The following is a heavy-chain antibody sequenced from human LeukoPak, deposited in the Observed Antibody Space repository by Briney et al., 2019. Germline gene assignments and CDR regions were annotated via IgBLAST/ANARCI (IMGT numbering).Heavy chain of an antibody. V-gene: IGHV3-66*01. D-gene: IGHD3-22*01. J-gene: IGHJ6*02. Sequence: PGGSLRLSCAASGFTVSSNYMSWARQAPGKGLEWVSVIYSGGSTYYADSVKGRFTISRDNSKNTLYLQMNSLRAEDTAVYYCARGPYYYDSSGYYTYYYYGMDVWGQGTTVTVSS. CDR1: GFTVSSNY. CDR3: ARGPYYYDSSGYYTYYYYGMDV. CDR2: IYSGGST.